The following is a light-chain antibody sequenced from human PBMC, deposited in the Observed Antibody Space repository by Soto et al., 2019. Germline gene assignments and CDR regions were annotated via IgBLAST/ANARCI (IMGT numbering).Light chain of an antibody. CDR2: KAS. CDR1: QTISSW. V-gene: IGKV1-5*03. Sequence: DIQMTQSRSTLSGSVGDRVTITCRASQTISSWLAWYQQKPGKAPKLLIYKASTLKSGVPSRFSGSGSGTEFTLTISSLQPDDFATYHCQHYNSYSEAFGQGTKV. J-gene: IGKJ1*01. CDR3: QHYNSYSEA.